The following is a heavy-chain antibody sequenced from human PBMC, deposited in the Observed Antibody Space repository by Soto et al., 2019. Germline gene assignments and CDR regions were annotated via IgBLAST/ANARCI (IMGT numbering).Heavy chain of an antibody. CDR1: GGSISSSNW. J-gene: IGHJ6*02. V-gene: IGHV4-4*02. CDR3: ARFLSAYGSGSYFSYYYYGMDV. Sequence: PSGTLSLTCAASGGSISSSNWWSWVRQPPGKGLEWIGEIYHSGSTNYNPSLKSRVTISVDKSKNQFSLKLSSVTAADTAVYYCARFLSAYGSGSYFSYYYYGMDVWGQGTTVTVSS. D-gene: IGHD3-10*01. CDR2: IYHSGST.